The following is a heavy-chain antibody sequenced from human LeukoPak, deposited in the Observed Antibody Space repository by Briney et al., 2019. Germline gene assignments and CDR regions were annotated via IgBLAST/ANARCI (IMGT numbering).Heavy chain of an antibody. Sequence: PGGSLRLSCAASGFTFSSYAMSWVRQAPGKGLEWVSAISGSGGSTYYADSVKGRFTISRDNSKNTLYLQMNSLRAEDTAVYYCAKPSYSSGYQVWYYYMDVWGKGTTVTVSS. CDR1: GFTFSSYA. D-gene: IGHD6-19*01. J-gene: IGHJ6*03. CDR3: AKPSYSSGYQVWYYYMDV. CDR2: ISGSGGST. V-gene: IGHV3-23*01.